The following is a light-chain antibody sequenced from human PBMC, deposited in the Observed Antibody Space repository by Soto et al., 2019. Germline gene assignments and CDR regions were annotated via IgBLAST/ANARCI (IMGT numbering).Light chain of an antibody. CDR2: KAS. CDR1: QSISSW. Sequence: DIQMTQSPSNMSASVGDRITITCRASQSISSWLAWYQQKPGKAPNLLIYKASHLENGVPSRFSGSGSGTDFTLTISSLQPEDFATYFCQQSYSTPPWTFGQGTKVDIK. V-gene: IGKV1-5*03. J-gene: IGKJ1*01. CDR3: QQSYSTPPWT.